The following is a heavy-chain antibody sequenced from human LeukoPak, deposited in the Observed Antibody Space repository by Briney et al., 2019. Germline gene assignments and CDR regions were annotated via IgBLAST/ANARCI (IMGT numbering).Heavy chain of an antibody. CDR1: GYSFTTYW. Sequence: GESLKISFQCSGYSFTTYWIGWVRQMPGKGLESMGMIYPGDSDTTYSPSFQGQVTISADKSISTAYLQWSTLKASDTAMYYCALGVAGRFDPWGRGTLVTVSS. V-gene: IGHV5-51*01. J-gene: IGHJ5*02. CDR2: IYPGDSDT. D-gene: IGHD6-19*01. CDR3: ALGVAGRFDP.